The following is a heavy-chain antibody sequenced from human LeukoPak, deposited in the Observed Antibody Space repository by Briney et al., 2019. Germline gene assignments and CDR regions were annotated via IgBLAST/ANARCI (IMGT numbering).Heavy chain of an antibody. CDR3: ARDIGDYYGSGSYLQGNWFDP. CDR1: GFNFDNFA. D-gene: IGHD3-10*01. Sequence: PGGSLRLSCVVSGFNFDNFAMHWVRQPLGKGLEWVAVISYDGSNKYYADSVKGRFTISRDNSKNTLYLQMNSLRAEDTAVYYCARDIGDYYGSGSYLQGNWFDPWGQGTLVTVSS. J-gene: IGHJ5*02. V-gene: IGHV3-30-3*01. CDR2: ISYDGSNK.